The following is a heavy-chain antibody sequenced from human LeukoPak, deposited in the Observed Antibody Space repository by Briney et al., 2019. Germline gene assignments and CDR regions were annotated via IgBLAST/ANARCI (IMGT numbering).Heavy chain of an antibody. Sequence: PGGSPRLSCAASGFTFSSYAMSWVRQAPGKGLEWVSAISGSGGSTYYADSVKGRFTISRDNSKNTLYLQMNSLSAEDTAVYYCAKDPVQYSSSFIYFDYWGQGTLVTVSS. CDR2: ISGSGGST. J-gene: IGHJ4*02. CDR3: AKDPVQYSSSFIYFDY. D-gene: IGHD6-13*01. V-gene: IGHV3-23*01. CDR1: GFTFSSYA.